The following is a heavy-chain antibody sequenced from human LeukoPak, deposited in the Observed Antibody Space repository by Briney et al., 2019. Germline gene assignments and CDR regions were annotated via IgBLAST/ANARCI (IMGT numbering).Heavy chain of an antibody. J-gene: IGHJ3*02. V-gene: IGHV1-69*01. CDR1: GGTFSSYA. Sequence: ASVKVSCKASGGTFSSYAISWVRQAPGQGLEWMGGIIPIFGTANYAQKFQGRVTITADESTSTAYMELSSLRSEDTAVYYCASRLLGYCSSASCYTTKGYAFDIWGQGTMVTVSS. CDR2: IIPIFGTA. D-gene: IGHD2-2*02. CDR3: ASRLLGYCSSASCYTTKGYAFDI.